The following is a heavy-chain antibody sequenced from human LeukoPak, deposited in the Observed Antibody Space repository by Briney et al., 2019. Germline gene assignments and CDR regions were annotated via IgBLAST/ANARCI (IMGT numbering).Heavy chain of an antibody. CDR3: ARDRLQLQS. Sequence: SETLSLTCTVSGGSISRSSYYWGWIRQPPGKGLEWIGSIYYSGSTYYNPSLKSRVTISVDTSKNQFSLKLSSVTAADTAVYYCARDRLQLQSWGQGTLVTVSS. D-gene: IGHD1-1*01. CDR1: GGSISRSSYY. CDR2: IYYSGST. J-gene: IGHJ5*02. V-gene: IGHV4-39*07.